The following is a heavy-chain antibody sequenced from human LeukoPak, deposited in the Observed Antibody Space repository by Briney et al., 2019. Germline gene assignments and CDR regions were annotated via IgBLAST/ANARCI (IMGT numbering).Heavy chain of an antibody. Sequence: PGGSLRLSCAASGFTFSSYSMNWVRQAPGKGLEWVSSISSSSSYIYYAVSVKGRFTISRDNAKNSLYLQMNSLRAEDTAAYYCASVNRDGDYGYWGQGTLVTVCS. CDR1: GFTFSSYS. CDR3: ASVNRDGDYGY. CDR2: ISSSSSYI. J-gene: IGHJ4*02. V-gene: IGHV3-21*01. D-gene: IGHD4-17*01.